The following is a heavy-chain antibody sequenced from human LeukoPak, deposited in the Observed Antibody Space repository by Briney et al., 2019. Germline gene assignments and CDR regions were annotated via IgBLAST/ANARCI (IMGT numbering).Heavy chain of an antibody. D-gene: IGHD3-22*01. CDR3: ARSHYYDSSGYYYDY. CDR2: IYTSGST. CDR1: GGSISSYY. V-gene: IGHV4-4*07. Sequence: SETLSLTCTVSGGSISSYYWRWIRQPAGKGLEWIGRIYTSGSTNYNPSLKSRVTMSVDTSKNQFSLKLSSVTAADTAVYYCARSHYYDSSGYYYDYWGQGTLVTVSS. J-gene: IGHJ4*02.